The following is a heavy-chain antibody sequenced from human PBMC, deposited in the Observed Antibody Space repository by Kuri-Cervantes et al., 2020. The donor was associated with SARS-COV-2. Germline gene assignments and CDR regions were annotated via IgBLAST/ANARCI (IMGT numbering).Heavy chain of an antibody. CDR1: GFTFSDYY. D-gene: IGHD3-22*01. CDR3: ARSGYYYNNWFDP. CDR2: ISSSGSNI. V-gene: IGHV3-11*04. Sequence: GGSLRLSCAASGFTFSDYYMSWIRQAPGKGLEWVSYISSSGSNIYYADSVKGRFTISRDNAKNSLYLQMNSLRAGDTAVYYCARSGYYYNNWFDPWGQGTLVTVSS. J-gene: IGHJ5*02.